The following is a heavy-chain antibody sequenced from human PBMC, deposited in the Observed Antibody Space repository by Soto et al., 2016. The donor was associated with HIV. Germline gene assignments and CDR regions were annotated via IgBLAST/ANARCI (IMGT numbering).Heavy chain of an antibody. CDR2: ISGSGGSS. D-gene: IGHD4-17*01. Sequence: EVQLLESGGDLVQPGGSLRLSCAASGFAFSSYVMNWIRQAPGKGLEWFSAISGSGGSSYYADSVKGRFTISRDNSRNTLYLQMNSLRVEDTALYFCAKDRSTMTTPYYFDYWGQGTLVTVSS. CDR1: GFAFSSYV. V-gene: IGHV3-23*01. CDR3: AKDRSTMTTPYYFDY. J-gene: IGHJ4*02.